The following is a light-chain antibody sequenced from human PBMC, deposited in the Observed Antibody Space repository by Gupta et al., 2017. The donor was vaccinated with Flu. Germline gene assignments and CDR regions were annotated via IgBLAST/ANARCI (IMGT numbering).Light chain of an antibody. Sequence: PSSLSASVGDRVTIACRASQSIDGYVNWYQQKPGKAPKLLIFGASTLQSGVPSRFSGNDSGTDSTLTISRLQPEDFAIYYCQQRDSGPYTFGQGTKVEI. CDR1: QSIDGY. CDR3: QQRDSGPYT. J-gene: IGKJ2*01. CDR2: GAS. V-gene: IGKV1-39*01.